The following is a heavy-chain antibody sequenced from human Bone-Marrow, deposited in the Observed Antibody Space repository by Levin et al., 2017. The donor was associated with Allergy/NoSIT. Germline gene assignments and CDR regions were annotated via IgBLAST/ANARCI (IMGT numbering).Heavy chain of an antibody. CDR3: ARDSYGGNSRGAGWYFDL. J-gene: IGHJ2*01. CDR1: GFTFSSYS. Sequence: GGSLRLSCAASGFTFSSYSMNWVRQAPGKGLEWVSSISSSSSYIYYADSVKGRFTISRDNAKNSLYLQMNSLRAEDTAVYYCARDSYGGNSRGAGWYFDLWGRGTLVTVSS. D-gene: IGHD4-23*01. V-gene: IGHV3-21*01. CDR2: ISSSSSYI.